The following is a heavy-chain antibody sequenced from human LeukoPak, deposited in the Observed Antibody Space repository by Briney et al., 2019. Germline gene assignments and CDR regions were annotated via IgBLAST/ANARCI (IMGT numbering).Heavy chain of an antibody. CDR1: GFTFSDYY. Sequence: PGGSLRLSCAASGFTFSDYYMSWIRQAPGKGLEWVSYISSSGSTIYYADSVKGRFTISRDNAKNSLYLQMNSLRAEDTAVYYCARDYSTSYYYGMDVWGQGTTVTVSS. D-gene: IGHD4-11*01. CDR3: ARDYSTSYYYGMDV. J-gene: IGHJ6*02. CDR2: ISSSGSTI. V-gene: IGHV3-11*01.